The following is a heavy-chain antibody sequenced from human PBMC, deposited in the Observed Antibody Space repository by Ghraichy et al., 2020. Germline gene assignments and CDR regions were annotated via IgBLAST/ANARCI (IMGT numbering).Heavy chain of an antibody. D-gene: IGHD3-10*01. CDR3: AVKRGWFGESLDAFDI. Sequence: GESLRLSCAASGFSFSSYAMNWVRQAPGKGLEWVSYISRTGTSIFYADSVKGRFTISRDNAKNSLYLQMNSLRDEDTAVYYCAVKRGWFGESLDAFDICGQGTMVTVSS. CDR1: GFSFSSYA. V-gene: IGHV3-48*02. CDR2: ISRTGTSI. J-gene: IGHJ3*02.